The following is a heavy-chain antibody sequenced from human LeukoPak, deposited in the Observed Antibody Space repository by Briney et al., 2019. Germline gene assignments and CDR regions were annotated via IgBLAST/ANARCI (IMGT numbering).Heavy chain of an antibody. CDR2: ISGSGGST. V-gene: IGHV3-23*01. CDR3: AKEDIVVIPAAHY. D-gene: IGHD2-2*01. J-gene: IGHJ4*02. CDR1: GFTFSSYA. Sequence: PGGSLRLSCAASGFTFSSYAMSWFRLAPGKGLEWVSAISGSGGSTYYADSVKGRFTISRDNSKNTLYLQMNSQRAEDTAVYYCAKEDIVVIPAAHYWGQGTLVTVSS.